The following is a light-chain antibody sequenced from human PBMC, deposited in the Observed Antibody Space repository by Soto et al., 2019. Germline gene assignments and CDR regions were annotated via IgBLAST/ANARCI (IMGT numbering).Light chain of an antibody. V-gene: IGKV1-39*01. CDR2: DAS. CDR1: QSISSY. CDR3: QQSYSTPFT. J-gene: IGKJ4*01. Sequence: DIQMTQSPSSLSASVGDRVTITCRASQSISSYLNWYQQKPGKAPKVLIYDASSLQSGVPSRFSGSGSGTDFTLSISSLQPEDFATYYCQQSYSTPFTYGGGTQVEIK.